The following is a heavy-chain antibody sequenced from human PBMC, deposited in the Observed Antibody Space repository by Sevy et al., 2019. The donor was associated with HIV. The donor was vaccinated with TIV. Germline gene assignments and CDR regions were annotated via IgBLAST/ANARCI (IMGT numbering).Heavy chain of an antibody. CDR2: IYYSGST. Sequence: SETLSLTCTVSGGSISSSSYYWGWIRQPPGKGLEWIGSIYYSGSTYYNPSLKSRVTISVATSKNQFSLKLSSVTAADTAVYYCAIRVATSRFDYWGQGTLVTVSS. V-gene: IGHV4-39*01. D-gene: IGHD5-12*01. J-gene: IGHJ4*02. CDR1: GGSISSSSYY. CDR3: AIRVATSRFDY.